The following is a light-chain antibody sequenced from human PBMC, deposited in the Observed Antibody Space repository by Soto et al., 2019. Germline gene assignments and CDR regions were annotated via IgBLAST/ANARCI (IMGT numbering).Light chain of an antibody. CDR1: SSNIGAGYD. V-gene: IGLV1-40*01. CDR2: DNN. CDR3: QSYDSSLSAWV. J-gene: IGLJ3*02. Sequence: QPVLTQPPSVSGAPGQRVTISCTGSSSNIGAGYDVHWYQQLPGTAPKLLIYDNNDRPTGVPDRFSGSMSGTSASLAITGLQAEVEADYYCQSYDSSLSAWVFGGGTKVTVL.